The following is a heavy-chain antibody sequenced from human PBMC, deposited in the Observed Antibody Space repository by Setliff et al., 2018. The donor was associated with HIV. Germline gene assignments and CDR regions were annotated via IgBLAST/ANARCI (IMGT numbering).Heavy chain of an antibody. Sequence: GASVKVSCKASGYTFNNYDIIWLRQATGQGLEWLGWMNLNSDVAGYAPGFHDRLTMTRSTSMDTTNLELRSLRSEDTAVYYCARGKGVRGVIITGGLDVWGKGTTVTVSS. CDR2: MNLNSDVA. CDR1: GYTFNNYD. D-gene: IGHD3-10*01. J-gene: IGHJ6*04. V-gene: IGHV1-8*01. CDR3: ARGKGVRGVIITGGLDV.